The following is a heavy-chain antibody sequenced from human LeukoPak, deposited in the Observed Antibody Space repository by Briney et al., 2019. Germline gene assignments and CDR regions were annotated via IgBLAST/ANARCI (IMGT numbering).Heavy chain of an antibody. Sequence: PSETLSLTCTVSVGSLSSYYWSWIRQPPGKGLEWIGYIYYSGRTNYNPSLKSRVTISVDTSKNQFSLKLSSVTAADTAVYYCARGLRLPLDYWGQGTLVTVSS. V-gene: IGHV4-59*01. CDR3: ARGLRLPLDY. D-gene: IGHD4-17*01. CDR1: VGSLSSYY. J-gene: IGHJ4*02. CDR2: IYYSGRT.